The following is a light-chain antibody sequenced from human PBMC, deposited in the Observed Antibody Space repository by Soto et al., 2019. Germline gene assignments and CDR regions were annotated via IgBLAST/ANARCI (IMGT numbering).Light chain of an antibody. J-gene: IGLJ2*01. CDR1: SSDVGSYNL. V-gene: IGLV2-23*03. CDR3: CSYAGSSTVGV. CDR2: EGS. Sequence: QSALTQPASVSGSPGQSITISCTGTSSDVGSYNLVSWYQQHPGKAPKLMIYEGSKRPSGVSNRFSGSKSGNTASLTISGLQAEDEADYYCCSYAGSSTVGVFGGG.